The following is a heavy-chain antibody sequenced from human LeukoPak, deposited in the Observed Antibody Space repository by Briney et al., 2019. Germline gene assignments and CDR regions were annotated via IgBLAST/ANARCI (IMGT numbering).Heavy chain of an antibody. V-gene: IGHV3-30*18. CDR1: GFTFSSYG. CDR2: ISYDGSNK. D-gene: IGHD3-3*01. CDR3: AKLDDFWSGYWDY. Sequence: GGSLRLSCAASGFTFSSYGMHWVRQAPGKGLEWVAVISYDGSNKYYADSVKGRFTISRDNSKNTLYLQMNSLRAEDTAVYYCAKLDDFWSGYWDYWGQGTLVTVSS. J-gene: IGHJ4*02.